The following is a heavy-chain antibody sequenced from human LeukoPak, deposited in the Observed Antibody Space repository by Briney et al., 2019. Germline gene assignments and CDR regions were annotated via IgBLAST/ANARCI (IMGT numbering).Heavy chain of an antibody. D-gene: IGHD1-26*01. CDR2: ISYDGSNE. CDR1: GFTFSSYA. Sequence: GGSLRLSCAASGFTFSSYAMHWVRQAPGKGLEWVAVISYDGSNEYYADSVKGRFTISRDNSKNTLYLQMNSLRAEDTAVYYCARDRVGATDYFDYWGQGTLVTVSS. CDR3: ARDRVGATDYFDY. V-gene: IGHV3-30-3*01. J-gene: IGHJ4*02.